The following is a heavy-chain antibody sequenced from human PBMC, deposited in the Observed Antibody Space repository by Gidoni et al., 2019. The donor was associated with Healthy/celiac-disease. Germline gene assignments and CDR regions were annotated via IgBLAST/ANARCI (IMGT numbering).Heavy chain of an antibody. V-gene: IGHV3-21*01. CDR1: GFTFSSYS. CDR3: AREYIGYDMAYYYYGMDV. D-gene: IGHD5-12*01. CDR2: ISSSSSYI. Sequence: EVQLVESGGGLVKPGGSLRLSCAASGFTFSSYSMNWVRQAPGTGLEWVSSISSSSSYIYYADSVKGRFTISRDNAKNSLYLQMNSLRAEDTSVYYCAREYIGYDMAYYYYGMDVWGQGTTVTVSS. J-gene: IGHJ6*02.